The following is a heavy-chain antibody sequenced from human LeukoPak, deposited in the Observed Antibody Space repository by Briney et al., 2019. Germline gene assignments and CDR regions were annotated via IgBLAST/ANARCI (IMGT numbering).Heavy chain of an antibody. CDR2: INPDSGGT. Sequence: ASVKVSCKASGGTFSSYAISWVRQAPGQGLEWMGWINPDSGGTNYAQKFQGRVTMTRDTSISTAYMELSNLRSDDTAIYYCARDNWNDLSFDYWGQGTLVTVSS. CDR3: ARDNWNDLSFDY. V-gene: IGHV1-2*02. D-gene: IGHD1-20*01. CDR1: GGTFSSYA. J-gene: IGHJ4*02.